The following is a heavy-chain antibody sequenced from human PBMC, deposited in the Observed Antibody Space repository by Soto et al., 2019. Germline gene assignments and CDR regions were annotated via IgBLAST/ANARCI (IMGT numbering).Heavy chain of an antibody. D-gene: IGHD3-10*01. CDR2: IDPSDSYT. Sequence: GESLKISCNGSGYSFTSYWISWVRQMPGKGLEWMGRIDPSDSYTNYSPSFQGHVTISADKSISTAYLQWSSLKASDTAMYYCASIWFGESWHFDYWGQGTLVTVYS. J-gene: IGHJ4*02. CDR3: ASIWFGESWHFDY. V-gene: IGHV5-10-1*01. CDR1: GYSFTSYW.